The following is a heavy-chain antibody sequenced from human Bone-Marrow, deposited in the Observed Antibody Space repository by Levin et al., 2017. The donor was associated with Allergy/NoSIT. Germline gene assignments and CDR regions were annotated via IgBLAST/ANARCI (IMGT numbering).Heavy chain of an antibody. V-gene: IGHV3-43*01. CDR3: AKGLIAAAGEPAFDY. CDR2: ISWDGGST. J-gene: IGHJ4*02. Sequence: LSLTCAASGFTFDDYTMHWVRQAPGKGLEWVSLISWDGGSTYYADSVKGRFTISRDNSKNSLYLQMNSLRTEDTALYYCAKGLIAAAGEPAFDYWGQGTLVTVSS. CDR1: GFTFDDYT. D-gene: IGHD6-13*01.